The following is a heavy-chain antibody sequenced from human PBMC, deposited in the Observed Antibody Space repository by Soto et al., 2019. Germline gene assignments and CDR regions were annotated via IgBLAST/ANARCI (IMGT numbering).Heavy chain of an antibody. CDR1: GFNFIDYY. J-gene: IGHJ4*02. D-gene: IGHD3-10*01. CDR2: ISTNSRYI. CDR3: ARGLGGSYFIAY. V-gene: IGHV3-11*06. Sequence: QVQLVESGGGLVKPGGSVRLSCAVSGFNFIDYYMTWIRQAPGKGLEWISYISTNSRYIKYADSIKGRFTISRDNAKSSLYLQMNSLRAEDTAIYYCARGLGGSYFIAYWGQGTLVTVSS.